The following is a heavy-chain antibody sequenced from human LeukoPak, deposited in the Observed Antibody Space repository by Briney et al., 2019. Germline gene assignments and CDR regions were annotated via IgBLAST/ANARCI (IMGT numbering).Heavy chain of an antibody. CDR2: IYSGGST. Sequence: PGGSLRLSCAASGFTFNIYEMIWVRQAPGKGLEWVSVIYSGGSTYYADSVKGRFTISRDNSKNTLYLQMNSLRAEDTAVYYCARIIKYSSSWYAVGWFDPWGQGTLVTVSS. CDR1: GFTFNIYE. D-gene: IGHD6-13*01. J-gene: IGHJ5*02. V-gene: IGHV3-66*01. CDR3: ARIIKYSSSWYAVGWFDP.